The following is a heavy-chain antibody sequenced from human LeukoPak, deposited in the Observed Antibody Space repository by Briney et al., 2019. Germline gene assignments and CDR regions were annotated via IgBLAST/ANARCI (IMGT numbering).Heavy chain of an antibody. J-gene: IGHJ4*02. D-gene: IGHD1/OR15-1a*01. CDR1: GFTVSSNY. CDR2: TYSDVNT. CDR3: AKDLVDWNNL. Sequence: PGGSLRLSCAASGFTVSSNYMSWVRQAPGKGLEWVSITYSDVNTNYADSVKGRFTISRDNSKNTLSLQMNSLRAEDTAVYYCAKDLVDWNNLWGQGTLVTVSS. V-gene: IGHV3-53*01.